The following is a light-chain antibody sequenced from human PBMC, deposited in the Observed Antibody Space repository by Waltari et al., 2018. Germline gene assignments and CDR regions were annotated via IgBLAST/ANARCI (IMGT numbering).Light chain of an antibody. CDR3: QQSHTLWT. V-gene: IGKV1-39*01. J-gene: IGKJ1*01. CDR2: AAS. Sequence: DIQMTQSPSSLSASVGDRVSITCRASQSIGRYLNLYQQKAGTAPKLLIYAASSLQSGIPSRFSGSGSGTDFTLTITSLQPEDFATYYCQQSHTLWTFGQGTKVEIK. CDR1: QSIGRY.